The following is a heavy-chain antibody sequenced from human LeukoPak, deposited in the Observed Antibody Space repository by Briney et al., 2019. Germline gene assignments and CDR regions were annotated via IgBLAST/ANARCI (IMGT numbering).Heavy chain of an antibody. V-gene: IGHV1-69*05. CDR3: ASLGYYDSSGYSPFDY. Sequence: GASVKVSCKASGGTFSSYAISWVRQAPGQGLEWMGGIIPIFGTANYAQKFQGRVTITTDESTSTAYMELSSLRSEDTAVYYCASLGYYDSSGYSPFDYWGQGTLVTVSS. J-gene: IGHJ4*02. D-gene: IGHD3-22*01. CDR1: GGTFSSYA. CDR2: IIPIFGTA.